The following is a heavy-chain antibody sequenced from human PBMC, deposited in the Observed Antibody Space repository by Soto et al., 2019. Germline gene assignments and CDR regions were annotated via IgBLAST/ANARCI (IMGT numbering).Heavy chain of an antibody. D-gene: IGHD5-18*01. CDR2: IIPIFGTA. J-gene: IGHJ4*02. CDR1: GDTFSSYA. CDR3: ARVEGYSYGISPFDY. Sequence: QVQLVQSGAEVKKPGSSVQVSCKASGDTFSSYAISWVRQAPGQGLEWMGGIIPIFGTANYAQKFQGRVTITADESTSTAYMELSSLRSEDTAVYYCARVEGYSYGISPFDYWGQGTLVTVSS. V-gene: IGHV1-69*12.